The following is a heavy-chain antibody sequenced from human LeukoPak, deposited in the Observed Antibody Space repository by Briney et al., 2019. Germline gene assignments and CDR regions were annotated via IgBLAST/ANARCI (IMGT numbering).Heavy chain of an antibody. CDR1: GGSFSGYY. D-gene: IGHD3-9*01. Sequence: MPSETLSLTCAVYGGSFSGYYWSWIRQPPGKGLEWIGEINHSGSTNYNPSLKSRVTISVDTSKNQFSLKLSSVTAADTAVYYCARGGTYYDILTRKKFDYWGQGTLVTVSS. CDR3: ARGGTYYDILTRKKFDY. V-gene: IGHV4-34*01. J-gene: IGHJ4*02. CDR2: INHSGST.